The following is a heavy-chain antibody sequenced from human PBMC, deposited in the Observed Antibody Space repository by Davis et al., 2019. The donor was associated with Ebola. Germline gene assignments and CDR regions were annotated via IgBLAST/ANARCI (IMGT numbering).Heavy chain of an antibody. Sequence: HTGGSLRLSCAASGFTFSSYGMHWVRQAPGKGLVWVSRISPDGGRTGYADSVKGRFTISRDNAKNTVYLQMTSLRVEDTAVYYCATRFSNSDGALDIWGRGTLVTVSS. CDR1: GFTFSSYG. D-gene: IGHD1-7*01. CDR2: ISPDGGRT. V-gene: IGHV3-74*01. J-gene: IGHJ3*02. CDR3: ATRFSNSDGALDI.